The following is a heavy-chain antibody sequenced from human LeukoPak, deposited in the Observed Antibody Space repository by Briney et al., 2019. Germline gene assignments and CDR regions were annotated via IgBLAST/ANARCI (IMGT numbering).Heavy chain of an antibody. CDR1: GFTFSSYA. Sequence: GGSLRLSCAASGFTFSSYAMSWVRQAPRKGLEWVANIKQDGSEKYYVDSVKGRFTISRDNAKNSLYLQMNSLRAEDTAVYYCARDKGDYDTSGSLFVFGGQGTLVTVSS. D-gene: IGHD3-22*01. CDR3: ARDKGDYDTSGSLFVF. J-gene: IGHJ4*02. CDR2: IKQDGSEK. V-gene: IGHV3-7*03.